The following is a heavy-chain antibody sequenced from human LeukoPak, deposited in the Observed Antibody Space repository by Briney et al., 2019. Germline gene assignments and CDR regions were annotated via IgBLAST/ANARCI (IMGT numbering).Heavy chain of an antibody. CDR2: INHSGST. D-gene: IGHD3-3*01. V-gene: IGHV4-34*01. CDR1: GGSFSGYY. J-gene: IGHJ5*02. CDR3: ARGSEWNSFDP. Sequence: SETLSLTCAVYGGSFSGYYWSWIRQPPGKGLEWIGEINHSGSTNCNPSLKSRVTISVDTSKNQFSLKLSSVTAADTAVYYCARGSEWNSFDPWGQGTLVTVSS.